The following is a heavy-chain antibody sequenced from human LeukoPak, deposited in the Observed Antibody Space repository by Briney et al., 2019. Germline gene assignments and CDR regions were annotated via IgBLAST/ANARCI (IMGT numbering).Heavy chain of an antibody. CDR1: GFTFSSFA. CDR2: ISNSGGST. CDR3: AKVAHDSGSYYPDY. J-gene: IGHJ4*02. V-gene: IGHV3-23*01. Sequence: GGSLRLSCAGSGFTFSSFAMSWVRQAPVKGLEWVSGISNSGGSTYYADSVKGRFTISRDNPKNTLYLQMNSLRDEDTAVYYCAKVAHDSGSYYPDYWGQGTLVTVSS. D-gene: IGHD3-10*01.